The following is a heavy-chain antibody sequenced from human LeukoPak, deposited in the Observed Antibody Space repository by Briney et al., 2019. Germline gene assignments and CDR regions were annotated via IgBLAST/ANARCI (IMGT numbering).Heavy chain of an antibody. V-gene: IGHV1-24*01. D-gene: IGHD2-2*01. Sequence: ASVKVSCKVSGYTLTELSMHWVRQAPGKGLEWMGGFDPEDGETIYAQKFQGRVTMTEDTSTDTAYMELSSLRSEDTAVYYCATDRYCSSTSCYAVDYWGQETLVTVSS. CDR2: FDPEDGET. J-gene: IGHJ4*02. CDR1: GYTLTELS. CDR3: ATDRYCSSTSCYAVDY.